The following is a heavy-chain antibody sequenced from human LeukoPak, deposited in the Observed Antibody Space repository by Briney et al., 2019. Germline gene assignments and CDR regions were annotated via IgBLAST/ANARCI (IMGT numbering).Heavy chain of an antibody. V-gene: IGHV3-48*01. D-gene: IGHD6-13*01. CDR3: AKEPPIAAAGTEYFQH. J-gene: IGHJ1*01. CDR2: ISSSSSSSTI. CDR1: GFTFSRFG. Sequence: GGSLRLSCAASGFTFSRFGMNWVRQAPGKGLEWVSYISSSSSSSTIYYADSVKGRFTISRDNSKNTLYLQMNSLRAEDTAVYYCAKEPPIAAAGTEYFQHWGQGTLVTVSS.